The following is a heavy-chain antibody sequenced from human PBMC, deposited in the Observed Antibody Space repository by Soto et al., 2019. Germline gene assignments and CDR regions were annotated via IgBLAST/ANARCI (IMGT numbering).Heavy chain of an antibody. J-gene: IGHJ4*02. V-gene: IGHV5-51*01. CDR2: IYPGDSDT. CDR3: ARLGGYCSSTKCYGGGDY. D-gene: IGHD2-2*01. CDR1: GYSFTSYW. Sequence: GESLKTSCKGSGYSFTSYWIGWVRQMPGKGLEWMGIIYPGDSDTRYSPSFQGQVTISAAKSISTAYLQWSSLKASDTAMYYCARLGGYCSSTKCYGGGDYWGQGTQVTVSS.